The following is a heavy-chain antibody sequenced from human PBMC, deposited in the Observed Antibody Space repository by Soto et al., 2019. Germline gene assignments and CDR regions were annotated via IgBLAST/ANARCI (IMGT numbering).Heavy chain of an antibody. V-gene: IGHV1-18*01. Sequence: ASVKVSCKASGYTFTSYGISWVRQAPGQGLEWMGWISAYNGNTNYAQKLQGRVTMTTDTSTSTAYMELRSLRSDDTAVYYCARDETDMEWLTGAGNWFDPWGQGTLVTVSS. CDR1: GYTFTSYG. J-gene: IGHJ5*02. CDR2: ISAYNGNT. D-gene: IGHD3-3*01. CDR3: ARDETDMEWLTGAGNWFDP.